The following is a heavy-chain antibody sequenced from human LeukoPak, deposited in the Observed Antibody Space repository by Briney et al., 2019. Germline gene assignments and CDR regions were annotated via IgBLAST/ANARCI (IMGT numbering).Heavy chain of an antibody. CDR3: AKKGATTGDFDY. J-gene: IGHJ4*02. V-gene: IGHV3-74*01. CDR2: INSDGSST. Sequence: GGSLRLSCAASGFTFSSYWMHWVRQAPGKGLLWVSRINSDGSSTSYADSVEGRFTISRDNAKNTLYLQMNSLRAEDTAVYYCAKKGATTGDFDYWGQGTLVTVSS. CDR1: GFTFSSYW. D-gene: IGHD1-26*01.